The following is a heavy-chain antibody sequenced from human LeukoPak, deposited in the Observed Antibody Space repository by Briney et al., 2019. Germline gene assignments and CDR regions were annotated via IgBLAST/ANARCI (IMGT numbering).Heavy chain of an antibody. D-gene: IGHD3-22*01. CDR1: GYTFTSYY. CDR2: INPSGGST. J-gene: IGHJ4*02. Sequence: ASVKVSCKASGYTFTSYYMHWVRQAPGQGLEWMGIINPSGGSTSYAQKFQGRVTMTRDTSISTAYMELSRLRSDDTAVYYCARVRDSSGYYEVPWDYWGQGTLVTVSS. CDR3: ARVRDSSGYYEVPWDY. V-gene: IGHV1-46*01.